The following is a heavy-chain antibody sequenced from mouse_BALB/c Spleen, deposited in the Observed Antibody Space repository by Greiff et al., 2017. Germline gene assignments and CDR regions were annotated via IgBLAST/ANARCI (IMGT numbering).Heavy chain of an antibody. CDR2: ISTYYGDA. CDR3: ARRGSEYYAMDY. Sequence: QVQLQQSGAELVRPGVSVKISCKGSGYTFTDYAMHWVKQSHAKSLEWIGVISTYYGDASYNQKFKGKATMTVDKSSSTAYMELARLTSEDSAIYYCARRGSEYYAMDYWGQGTSVTVSA. CDR1: GYTFTDYA. V-gene: IGHV1S137*01. J-gene: IGHJ4*01.